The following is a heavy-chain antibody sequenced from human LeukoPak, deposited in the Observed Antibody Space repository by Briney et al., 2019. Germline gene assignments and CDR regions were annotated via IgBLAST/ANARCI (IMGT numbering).Heavy chain of an antibody. Sequence: GGSLRLSCAASGFTFSSYSMNWVRQAPGKGLEWVSSISSSSSYIYYADSVKGRFTISRDNAKNSLYLQMNSLRAEGTAVYYCASGGVGATGYWGQGTLVTVSS. CDR1: GFTFSSYS. J-gene: IGHJ4*02. V-gene: IGHV3-21*01. D-gene: IGHD1-26*01. CDR2: ISSSSSYI. CDR3: ASGGVGATGY.